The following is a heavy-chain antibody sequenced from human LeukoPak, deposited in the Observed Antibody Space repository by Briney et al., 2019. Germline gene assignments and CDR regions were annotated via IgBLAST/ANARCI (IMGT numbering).Heavy chain of an antibody. J-gene: IGHJ4*02. V-gene: IGHV3-30*02. CDR3: AKIEGKYQLANIPDS. CDR1: GFTIRYYG. Sequence: PGVSLRLYCVASGFTIRYYGMHWVRQARGKGLEWVAFIRYDGSNEYYAESVKGRFTISRDNSKNTLYLQMNSLRVEDTAAYYCAKIEGKYQLANIPDSWGQGTLVTVSS. D-gene: IGHD2-2*01. CDR2: IRYDGSNE.